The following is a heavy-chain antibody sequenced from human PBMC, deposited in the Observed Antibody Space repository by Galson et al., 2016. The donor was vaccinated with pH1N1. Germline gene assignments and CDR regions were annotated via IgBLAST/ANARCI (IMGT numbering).Heavy chain of an antibody. D-gene: IGHD3-22*01. CDR2: IYHSGST. Sequence: ETLSLTCAVSGYSISSGYYWGWIRQPPGKGLEWIGSIYHSGSTYYNPSLKSRVIISVDTSKNQVSLNLSSVTAADTAVYYCVRAYYDSSPRNWFDPWGQGTLVTVSS. CDR3: VRAYYDSSPRNWFDP. CDR1: GYSISSGYY. V-gene: IGHV4-38-2*01. J-gene: IGHJ5*02.